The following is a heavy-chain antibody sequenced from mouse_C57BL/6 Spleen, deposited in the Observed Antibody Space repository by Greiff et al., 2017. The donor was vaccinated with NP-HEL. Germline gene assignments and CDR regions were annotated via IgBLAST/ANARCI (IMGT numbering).Heavy chain of an antibody. V-gene: IGHV5-17*01. CDR1: GFTFSDYG. CDR2: ISSGSSTI. Sequence: EVQGVESGGGLVKPGGSLKLSCAASGFTFSDYGMHWVRQAPEKGLEWVAYISSGSSTIYYADTVKGRFTISRDNAKNTLFLQMTSLRSEDTAMYYCARGVYYGYDDYFDYWGQGTTLTVSS. D-gene: IGHD2-2*01. J-gene: IGHJ2*01. CDR3: ARGVYYGYDDYFDY.